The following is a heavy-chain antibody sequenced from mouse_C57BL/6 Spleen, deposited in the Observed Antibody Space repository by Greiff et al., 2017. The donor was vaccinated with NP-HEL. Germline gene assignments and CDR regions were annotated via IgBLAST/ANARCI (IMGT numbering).Heavy chain of an antibody. CDR1: GFTFSSYA. Sequence: EVQLQESGGGLVKPGGSLKLSCAASGFTFSSYAMSWVRQTPEKRLEWVATISDGGSYTYYPDNVKGRFTISRDNAKNNLYLQMSHLKSEDTAMYYCARDYYGSIFDVWGTGTTVTVSS. V-gene: IGHV5-4*01. CDR2: ISDGGSYT. J-gene: IGHJ1*03. CDR3: ARDYYGSIFDV. D-gene: IGHD1-1*01.